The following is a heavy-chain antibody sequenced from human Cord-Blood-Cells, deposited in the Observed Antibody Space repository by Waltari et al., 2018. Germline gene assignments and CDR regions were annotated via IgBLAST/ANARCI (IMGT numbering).Heavy chain of an antibody. D-gene: IGHD6-6*01. CDR1: GFTFRSSA. J-gene: IGHJ4*02. CDR2: ISYDGSNK. Sequence: QVQLVESGGGVVQPGRSLRPSCAALGFTFRSSAMHWVRQATGKGMEWVAVISYDGSNKYYADSVKGRFTISRDNSKNTLYLQMNSLRAEDTAVYYCARGGYIAASPDYWGQGTLVTVSS. CDR3: ARGGYIAASPDY. V-gene: IGHV3-30*04.